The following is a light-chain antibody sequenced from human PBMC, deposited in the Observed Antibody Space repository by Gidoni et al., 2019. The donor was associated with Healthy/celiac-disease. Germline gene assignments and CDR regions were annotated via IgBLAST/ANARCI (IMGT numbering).Light chain of an antibody. CDR1: SSDVGGYNY. CDR2: EVS. J-gene: IGLJ2*01. V-gene: IGLV2-14*01. Sequence: QSALTQPASVSGSPGQSITISCTGTSSDVGGYNYVSWYQQHPGKAPKLMLYEVSNRPSGVSNRFSGSKSGNTASLTISRLQAEDEADYYCSSYTSSSTPVVFGGGTKLTVL. CDR3: SSYTSSSTPVV.